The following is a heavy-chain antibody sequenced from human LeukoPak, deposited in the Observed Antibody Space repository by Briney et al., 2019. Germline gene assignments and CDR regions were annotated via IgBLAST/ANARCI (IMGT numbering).Heavy chain of an antibody. CDR3: ARGPRSLYYYYYMDV. D-gene: IGHD5-12*01. CDR2: IIPIFGTA. V-gene: IGHV1-69*13. J-gene: IGHJ6*03. Sequence: GASVKVSCKASGGTFSSYAISWVRQAPGQGLEWMGGIIPIFGTANYAQKFQGRVTITADESTSTAYMELSSLRSEDTAVYYCARGPRSLYYYYYMDVWGKGTTATVSS. CDR1: GGTFSSYA.